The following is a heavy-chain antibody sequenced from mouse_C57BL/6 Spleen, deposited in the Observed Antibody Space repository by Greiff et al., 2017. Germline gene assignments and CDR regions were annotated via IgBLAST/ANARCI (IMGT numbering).Heavy chain of an antibody. CDR3: ARSEGFRQDYAMDY. CDR1: GYTFTSYW. CDR2: IDPSDSYT. Sequence: QVQLQQPGAELVRPGTSVKLSCKASGYTFTSYWMHWVKQRPGQGLEWIGVIDPSDSYTNYNQKFKGKATLTVDTSSSTAYMQLSSLTSEDSAVYYRARSEGFRQDYAMDYWGQGTSVTVSS. V-gene: IGHV1-59*01. J-gene: IGHJ4*01.